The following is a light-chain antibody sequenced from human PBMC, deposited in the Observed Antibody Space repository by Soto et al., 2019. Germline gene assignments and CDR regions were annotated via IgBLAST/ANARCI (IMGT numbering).Light chain of an antibody. CDR3: QQYNSLHT. CDR2: KAS. Sequence: DIQMTQSPSTLSASVGDRVTITCRASQSISSWLAWYQQKPGKAPKLLIYKASSLESGVPSRFSGSGYGTEFTLTISSLQPDDFATYYCQQYNSLHTFGQGTKLEIK. CDR1: QSISSW. V-gene: IGKV1-5*03. J-gene: IGKJ2*01.